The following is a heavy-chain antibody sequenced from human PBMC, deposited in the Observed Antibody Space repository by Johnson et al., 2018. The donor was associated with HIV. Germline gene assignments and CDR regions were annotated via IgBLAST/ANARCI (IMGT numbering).Heavy chain of an antibody. CDR3: ARGFVRMSMILVADAFDM. J-gene: IGHJ3*02. V-gene: IGHV3-74*02. D-gene: IGHD3-22*01. CDR2: INSDGSST. CDR1: GFTFSSHW. Sequence: VQLVESGGGVVQPGRSLRLSCAASGFTFSSHWMHWVRQAPGKGLVWVSRINSDGSSTSYADSVKGRFIISRDNAKNTLYLQMNILRAEDTALYFCARGFVRMSMILVADAFDMWGQGTMVTVSS.